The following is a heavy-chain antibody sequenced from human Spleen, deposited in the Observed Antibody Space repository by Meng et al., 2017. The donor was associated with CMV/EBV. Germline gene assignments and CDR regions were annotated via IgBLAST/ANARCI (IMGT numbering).Heavy chain of an antibody. V-gene: IGHV3-21*01. CDR1: GFPFSNYR. D-gene: IGHD4-17*01. CDR3: AREFLAYGDHYYFDY. Sequence: SGFPFSNYRMHWVRQAPGRGLEWVSSINTGRTSMSPADSVKGRFTISRDNAKQSLHLQMSSLRAEDTAIYYCAREFLAYGDHYYFDYWGQGTLVTVSS. J-gene: IGHJ4*02. CDR2: INTGRTSM.